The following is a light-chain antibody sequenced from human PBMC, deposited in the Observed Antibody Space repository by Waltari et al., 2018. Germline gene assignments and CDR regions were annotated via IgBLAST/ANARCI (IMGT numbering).Light chain of an antibody. V-gene: IGKV3-20*01. J-gene: IGKJ2*01. Sequence: EIVLTQSPGTLSLSPGERATLSCRASQSVTRNYLAWYQQKPGQAPRLLIYGASSRATGIPDRFSGSGSGTDFTVTISRLEPEDFAVYYCQQYGSSPYTFGQGPTWRSN. CDR2: GAS. CDR3: QQYGSSPYT. CDR1: QSVTRNY.